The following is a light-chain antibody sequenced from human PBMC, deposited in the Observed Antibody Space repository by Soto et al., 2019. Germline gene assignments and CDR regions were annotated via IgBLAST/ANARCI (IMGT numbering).Light chain of an antibody. CDR2: GAS. CDR1: QSVSSY. CDR3: QQYGYSPGLA. Sequence: EIVLTQSPDTLSLSPGERATLSCRASQSVSSYLAWYQQKPGQAPRLLIYGASVRATGVPDRFSGSGSGTDFTLTISRLEPEDLAVYFCQQYGYSPGLACGGGTMVDIK. V-gene: IGKV3-20*01. J-gene: IGKJ4*01.